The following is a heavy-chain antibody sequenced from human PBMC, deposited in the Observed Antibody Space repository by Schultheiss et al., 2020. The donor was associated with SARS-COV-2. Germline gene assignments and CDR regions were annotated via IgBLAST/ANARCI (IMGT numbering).Heavy chain of an antibody. J-gene: IGHJ5*02. CDR1: GYTFTGYY. CDR3: ARGVVPAAMGNWFDP. V-gene: IGHV1-2*02. CDR2: INPNSGGT. Sequence: ASVKVSCKASGYTFTGYYMHWVRQAPGQGLEWMGWINPNSGGTNYAQKFQGRVTMTRDTSISTAYMELSRLRSDDTAVYYCARGVVPAAMGNWFDPWGQGTLVTVSS. D-gene: IGHD2-2*01.